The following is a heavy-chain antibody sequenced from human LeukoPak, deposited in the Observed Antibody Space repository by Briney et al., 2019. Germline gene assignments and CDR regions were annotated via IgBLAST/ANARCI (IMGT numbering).Heavy chain of an antibody. V-gene: IGHV1-69*13. J-gene: IGHJ4*02. CDR3: AMTLRGIAAAVPRVY. CDR2: IIPIFGTT. Sequence: SVKVSCKASGGTFSSYAISWVRQAPGQGLEWMGGIIPIFGTTNYAQKFQGRVTITADESTSTAYMELSSLRSEDTAVYYCAMTLRGIAAAVPRVYWGQGTLVTVSS. CDR1: GGTFSSYA. D-gene: IGHD6-13*01.